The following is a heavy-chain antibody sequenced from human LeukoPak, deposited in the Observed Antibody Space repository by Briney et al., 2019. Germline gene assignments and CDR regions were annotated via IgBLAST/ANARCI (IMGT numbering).Heavy chain of an antibody. Sequence: ASVKVSCKASGYTFTGYYMHWVRQAPGQGLEWMGGINPNSGGTNYAQKFQGRVTMTRDTSISTAYMELSRLRSDDTAVYYCARDLRYFDWSTPGDYWGQGTLVAVSS. V-gene: IGHV1-2*02. J-gene: IGHJ4*02. CDR3: ARDLRYFDWSTPGDY. D-gene: IGHD3-9*01. CDR1: GYTFTGYY. CDR2: INPNSGGT.